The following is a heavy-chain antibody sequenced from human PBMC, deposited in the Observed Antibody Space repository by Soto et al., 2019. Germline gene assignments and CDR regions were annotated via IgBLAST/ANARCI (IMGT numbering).Heavy chain of an antibody. CDR3: ASGVNIKLDYYGVDV. CDR2: MNPNNGHT. V-gene: IGHV1-8*01. J-gene: IGHJ6*02. Sequence: GASVKVSCTASGETFTSYDINWVRQATGQGLEWMGWMNPNNGHTGYALKFQGRVSMTRNTSISTAYMELSSLRSDDTAVYYCASGVNIKLDYYGVDVWGQGSTATVSS. D-gene: IGHD2-15*01. CDR1: GETFTSYD.